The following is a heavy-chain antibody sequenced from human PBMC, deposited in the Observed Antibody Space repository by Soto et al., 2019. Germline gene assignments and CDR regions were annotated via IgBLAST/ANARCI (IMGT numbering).Heavy chain of an antibody. D-gene: IGHD6-13*01. CDR2: IYYSGST. Sequence: SETLSLTCTVSGGSISSYYWSWIRQPPGKGLEWIGYIYYSGSTNYNPSLKSRVTISVDTSKNQFSLKLSSVTAADTAVYYCARIIKGQQLASRFDYWGQGTLVTVSS. V-gene: IGHV4-59*12. CDR3: ARIIKGQQLASRFDY. J-gene: IGHJ4*02. CDR1: GGSISSYY.